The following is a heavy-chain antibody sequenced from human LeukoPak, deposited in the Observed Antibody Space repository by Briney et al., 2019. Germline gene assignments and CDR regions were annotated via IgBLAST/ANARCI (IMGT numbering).Heavy chain of an antibody. CDR1: GFSLSIYW. D-gene: IGHD6-13*01. CDR2: IKENGSET. J-gene: IGHJ4*02. CDR3: VRADFRGSSWDFAY. Sequence: GGSLRLSCVASGFSLSIYWMGWVRQAPGKGLEWVSNIKENGSETYYVGSVKGRFTISRDNAKNSLYLQVNSLRAGDTATYYCVRADFRGSSWDFAYWGQGALVTVSS. V-gene: IGHV3-7*04.